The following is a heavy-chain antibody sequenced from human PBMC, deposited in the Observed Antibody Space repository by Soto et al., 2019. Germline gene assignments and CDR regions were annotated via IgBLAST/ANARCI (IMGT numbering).Heavy chain of an antibody. CDR1: GYSFTSYW. CDR2: IDPSDSYT. J-gene: IGHJ6*02. Sequence: GESLKISCKGSGYSFTSYWISWVRQMPGKGLGWMGRIDPSDSYTNYNPSFQGHVTISAGKSISTAYLQWSSLKASDTAMYYCARLSRLTIFGVVTPYYYYGMDVWGQGTTVTVSS. D-gene: IGHD3-3*01. CDR3: ARLSRLTIFGVVTPYYYYGMDV. V-gene: IGHV5-10-1*01.